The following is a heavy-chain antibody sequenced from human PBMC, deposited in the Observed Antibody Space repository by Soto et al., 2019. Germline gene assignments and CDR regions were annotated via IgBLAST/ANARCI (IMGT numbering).Heavy chain of an antibody. CDR3: ARGRGGSGSYFDY. CDR1: GFTFSSYG. J-gene: IGHJ4*02. V-gene: IGHV3-33*08. Sequence: GGSLRLSCAASGFTFSSYGMHWVRQAPGKGLEWVAVIWYDGSNKYYADSVKGRFTISRDNSKNTLYLQMNSLRAEDTAVYYCARGRGGSGSYFDYWGQGTLVTVSS. CDR2: IWYDGSNK. D-gene: IGHD1-26*01.